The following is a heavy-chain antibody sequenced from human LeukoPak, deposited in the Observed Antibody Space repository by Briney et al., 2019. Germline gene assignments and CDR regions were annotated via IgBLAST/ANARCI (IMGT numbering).Heavy chain of an antibody. CDR1: GGSISSYY. CDR2: IYSSGST. J-gene: IGHJ4*02. V-gene: IGHV4-59*03. CDR3: ARGYGYYFES. D-gene: IGHD5-18*01. Sequence: SGTLSLTCTVSGGSISSYYWNWIRQPPGKGLEWVGYIYSSGSTNYNPSLKSRGAISVDTSRNQFSLKLSSVATADTAVYYCARGYGYYFESWGQGTLVTVSS.